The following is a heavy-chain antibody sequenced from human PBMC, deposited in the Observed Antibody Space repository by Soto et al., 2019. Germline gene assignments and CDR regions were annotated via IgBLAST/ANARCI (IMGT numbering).Heavy chain of an antibody. V-gene: IGHV4-4*02. J-gene: IGHJ6*02. CDR2: IYHSGST. CDR3: AXXXXXXXXVXXXGMDV. Sequence: QVQLQESGPGLVKPSGTLSLTCAVSGGSISSSNWWSWVRQPPGKGLEWIGEIYHSGSTNYNPSLKSRVTISVDKSKNQFSLKLSSVTAAXTXVXXCAXXXXXXXXVXXXGMDVWGQGTTVTVSS. CDR1: GGSISSSNW.